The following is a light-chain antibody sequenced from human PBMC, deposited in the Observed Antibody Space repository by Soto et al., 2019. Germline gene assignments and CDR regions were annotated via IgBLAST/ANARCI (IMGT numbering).Light chain of an antibody. J-gene: IGKJ4*01. CDR3: QQRSSWPLLT. CDR1: QSVSNY. Sequence: EIVLTQSPATLSLSPGERATLSCRASQSVSNYLAWFQQKPGQAPRLLIYDASNRATGIPARFSGSGCGTDITLTISSLEPEDFEVYYCQQRSSWPLLTFGGGTKVEI. CDR2: DAS. V-gene: IGKV3-11*01.